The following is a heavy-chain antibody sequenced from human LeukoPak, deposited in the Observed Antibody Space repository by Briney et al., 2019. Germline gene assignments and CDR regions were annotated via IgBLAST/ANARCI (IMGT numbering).Heavy chain of an antibody. V-gene: IGHV3-48*03. J-gene: IGHJ4*02. Sequence: LGGSLRLSCAASGFTFSSYEMNWVRQAPGKGLEWVSYISSSGSTIYYADSVKGRFTISRDNAKNSLYLQMNSLRAEDTAVYYCAREEDDSSDYWGQGTLVTVSS. D-gene: IGHD3-22*01. CDR3: AREEDDSSDY. CDR1: GFTFSSYE. CDR2: ISSSGSTI.